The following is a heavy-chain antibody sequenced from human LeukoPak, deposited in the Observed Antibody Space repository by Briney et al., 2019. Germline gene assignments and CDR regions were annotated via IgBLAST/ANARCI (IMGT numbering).Heavy chain of an antibody. CDR2: INHSGST. V-gene: IGHV4-34*01. Sequence: SETLSLTCTVSGGSISSYYWSWIRQPPGKGLEWIGEINHSGSTNYNPSLKSRVTISVDTSKNQFSLKLSSVTAADTAVYYCARHGVRSSSWYSRGWFDPWGQGTLVTVSS. D-gene: IGHD6-13*01. J-gene: IGHJ5*02. CDR1: GGSISSYY. CDR3: ARHGVRSSSWYSRGWFDP.